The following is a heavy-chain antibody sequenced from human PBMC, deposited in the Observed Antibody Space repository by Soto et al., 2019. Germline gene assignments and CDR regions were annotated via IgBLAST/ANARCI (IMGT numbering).Heavy chain of an antibody. CDR1: GFTFSIYA. Sequence: EVQLLESGGGLVQPGGSLRLSCAASGFTFSIYAMSWVRQAPGKGLEWVSAISGSGDSTYYAGSVKGRFTISRDNSKKTLYLQMNSLRAEDTAVYYCASRGGDYWGQGTLVTVSS. J-gene: IGHJ4*02. CDR3: ASRGGDY. V-gene: IGHV3-23*01. D-gene: IGHD3-10*01. CDR2: ISGSGDST.